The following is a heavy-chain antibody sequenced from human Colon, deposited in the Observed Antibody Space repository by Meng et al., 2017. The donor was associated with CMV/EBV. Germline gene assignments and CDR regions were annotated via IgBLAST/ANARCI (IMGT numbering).Heavy chain of an antibody. Sequence: SVKVSCKTSGGSFSDYAISWVRQAPGQGLEWMGGIIPVFGTPNYAQRFQGRVAITTDEFTSTAYMELISLTSEDTAVYYCARGTRYSGSLTLDSWGQGTQVTVSS. D-gene: IGHD1-26*01. CDR3: ARGTRYSGSLTLDS. V-gene: IGHV1-69*05. CDR1: GGSFSDYA. J-gene: IGHJ4*02. CDR2: IIPVFGTP.